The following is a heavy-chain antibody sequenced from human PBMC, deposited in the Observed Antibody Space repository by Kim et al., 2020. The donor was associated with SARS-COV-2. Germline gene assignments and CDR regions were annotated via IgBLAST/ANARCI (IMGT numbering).Heavy chain of an antibody. CDR2: IKEDGSEK. Sequence: GGSLRLSCTASGFTFSSFWMSWVRQAPGKGLEWVANIKEDGSEKYSVDSVKGRFTISRDNAKNSLYLQMNSLRVEDTAVYYCARGRGLGAWGQGSTVTVSS. CDR3: ARGRGLGA. V-gene: IGHV3-7*01. CDR1: GFTFSSFW. J-gene: IGHJ6*02.